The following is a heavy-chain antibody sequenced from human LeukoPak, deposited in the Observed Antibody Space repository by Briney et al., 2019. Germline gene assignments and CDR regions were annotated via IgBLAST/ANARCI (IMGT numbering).Heavy chain of an antibody. J-gene: IGHJ4*02. D-gene: IGHD3-22*01. CDR3: ARAASYYYDSSGYLGY. CDR2: ISGSGGST. CDR1: GFTFSSYA. V-gene: IGHV3-23*01. Sequence: GGSLRLSCAASGFTFSSYAMSWVRQAPGKGLEWVSAISGSGGSTYYADSVKGRFTISRDNSKNTLYLQMNSLRAEDTAVYYCARAASYYYDSSGYLGYWGQGTLVTVSS.